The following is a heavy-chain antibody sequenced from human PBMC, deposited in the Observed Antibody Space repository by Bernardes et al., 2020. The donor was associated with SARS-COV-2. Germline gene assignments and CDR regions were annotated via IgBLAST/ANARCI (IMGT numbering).Heavy chain of an antibody. Sequence: SESLSLTCTVSGGSISSSSYYWGWLLQPPGKGLEWIGSIYYSGSTYYNPSLKSRVTISVDTSKNQFSLKLSSVTAADTAVYYCARDLAGDCSSTSCWIVSRFRREPSGGYWGQGTLVTVSS. CDR1: GGSISSSSYY. V-gene: IGHV4-39*07. CDR3: ARDLAGDCSSTSCWIVSRFRREPSGGY. CDR2: IYYSGST. J-gene: IGHJ4*02. D-gene: IGHD2-2*01.